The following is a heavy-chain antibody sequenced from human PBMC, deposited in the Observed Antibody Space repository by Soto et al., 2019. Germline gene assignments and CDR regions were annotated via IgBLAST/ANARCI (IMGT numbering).Heavy chain of an antibody. CDR2: IYYSGST. D-gene: IGHD6-13*01. J-gene: IGHJ6*03. CDR1: GGSISSGGYY. V-gene: IGHV4-31*03. Sequence: SETLSLTCTVSGGSISSGGYYWSWIRQHPGKGLEWIGYIYYSGSTYYNPSLKSRVTISVDTSKNQFSLKLSSVTAADTAVYYCARGSRKQQLVRGYYYYYMDVWGKGTTVTVSS. CDR3: ARGSRKQQLVRGYYYYYMDV.